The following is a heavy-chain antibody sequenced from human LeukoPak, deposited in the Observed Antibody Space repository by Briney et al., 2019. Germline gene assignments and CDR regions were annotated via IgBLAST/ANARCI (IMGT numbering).Heavy chain of an antibody. CDR3: AREIKYYPSRQGIDY. V-gene: IGHV4-59*12. CDR1: SGSISSYY. D-gene: IGHD3-10*01. Sequence: SETLSLTCTVSSGSISSYYWSWIRQPPGKGLEWIGYISYSGSTNYNPSLKSRVTISVDTSKNQFSLKLSSVTAADTAVYYCAREIKYYPSRQGIDYWGQGTLVTVSS. CDR2: ISYSGST. J-gene: IGHJ4*02.